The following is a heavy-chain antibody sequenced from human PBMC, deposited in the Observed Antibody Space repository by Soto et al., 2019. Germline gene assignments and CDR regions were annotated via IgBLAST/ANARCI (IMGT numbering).Heavy chain of an antibody. J-gene: IGHJ6*02. CDR1: GGTFSSYA. CDR2: IIPIFGTA. D-gene: IGHD2-15*01. Sequence: SVKVSCKASGGTFSSYAISWVRQAPGQGLEWMGGIIPIFGTANYAQKFQGRVTITADESTSTAYLQWSSLKASDTAMYYCARHGLSGCSGGRCYSSFHYYGMDVWGQGTTVTVSS. V-gene: IGHV1-69*13. CDR3: ARHGLSGCSGGRCYSSFHYYGMDV.